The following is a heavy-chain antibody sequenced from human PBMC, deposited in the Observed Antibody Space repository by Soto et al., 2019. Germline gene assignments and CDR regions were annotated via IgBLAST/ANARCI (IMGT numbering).Heavy chain of an antibody. CDR2: IYYSGST. CDR1: GGSISSYY. J-gene: IGHJ6*02. Sequence: SETLSLTCTVSGGSISSYYWSWIRQPPGKGLEWIGYIYYSGSTNYNPSLKSRVTISVDTSKNQFSLKLSSVTAADTAVYYCGSIVGDFWSGYYADVWGQGTTVTVSS. D-gene: IGHD3-3*01. CDR3: GSIVGDFWSGYYADV. V-gene: IGHV4-59*01.